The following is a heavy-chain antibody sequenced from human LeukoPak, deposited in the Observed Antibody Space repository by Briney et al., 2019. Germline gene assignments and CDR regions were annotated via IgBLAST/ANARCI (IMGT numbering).Heavy chain of an antibody. Sequence: GGSLRLSCVASGFTFNNYWMHWVRQAPGKGLEWVSRLRTDGSRTNYADSVKGRFTISRDNTKNTVYLQMNSLRGEDTATYYCSPDHPGSNPLDPWGQGTLVTVSS. J-gene: IGHJ5*02. D-gene: IGHD1-1*01. V-gene: IGHV3-74*01. CDR2: LRTDGSRT. CDR1: GFTFNNYW. CDR3: SPDHPGSNPLDP.